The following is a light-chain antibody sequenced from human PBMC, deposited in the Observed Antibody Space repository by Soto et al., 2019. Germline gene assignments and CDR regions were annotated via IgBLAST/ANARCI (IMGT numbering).Light chain of an antibody. CDR3: QQYNSYPS. CDR2: KAS. V-gene: IGKV1-5*03. Sequence: DIQMTQSPSTLSASVGDRVTITCRASQSISSWLAWYQQKPGKAPKLLIYKASSLESGVPSRFSGSGSGTEFNLTISSLQPDDFATYFFQQYNSYPSFGGGTKVEIK. CDR1: QSISSW. J-gene: IGKJ4*01.